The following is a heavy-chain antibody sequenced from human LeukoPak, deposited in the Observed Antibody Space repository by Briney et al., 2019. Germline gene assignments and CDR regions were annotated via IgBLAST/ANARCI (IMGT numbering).Heavy chain of an antibody. J-gene: IGHJ4*02. CDR2: ISGSGGST. V-gene: IGHV3-23*01. CDR3: AKVGSGYDFEFPFDY. D-gene: IGHD5-12*01. CDR1: GFTFSSYA. Sequence: GGSLRLSCAASGFTFSSYAMSWVRQAPGKGLEWVSAISGSGGSTYYADSVKGRFTISRDNSKNTLYLQMNSLRAEDTAVYYCAKVGSGYDFEFPFDYWGQGTLVTVSS.